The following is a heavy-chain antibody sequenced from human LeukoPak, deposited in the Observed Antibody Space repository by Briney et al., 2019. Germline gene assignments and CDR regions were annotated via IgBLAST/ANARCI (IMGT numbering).Heavy chain of an antibody. D-gene: IGHD6-19*01. CDR2: INQDGSDK. Sequence: PGGSLRLSCAASGFTFNSYWVNWVRQAPGKGLEWVANINQDGSDKKYVDSVKGRFTISRDNDKNSVYLQMNGLRAEDMAVYYCGYSSGWLFDYWGQGAQVTVSS. J-gene: IGHJ4*02. CDR3: GYSSGWLFDY. CDR1: GFTFNSYW. V-gene: IGHV3-7*01.